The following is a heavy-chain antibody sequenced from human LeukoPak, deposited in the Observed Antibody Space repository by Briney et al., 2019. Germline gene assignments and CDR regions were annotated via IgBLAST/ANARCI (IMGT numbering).Heavy chain of an antibody. CDR3: ARLTYSNNWYFRRGLDNWFDP. CDR2: INHSGSA. D-gene: IGHD6-13*01. V-gene: IGHV4-34*01. J-gene: IGHJ5*02. CDR1: GGSFSGYY. Sequence: SETLSLTCAVYGGSFSGYYWSWIRQPPGKGLEWIGEINHSGSANYNPSLKSRVTISVDASKSQFSLRLSSVTAADTAVYYCARLTYSNNWYFRRGLDNWFDPWGQGTLVTVSS.